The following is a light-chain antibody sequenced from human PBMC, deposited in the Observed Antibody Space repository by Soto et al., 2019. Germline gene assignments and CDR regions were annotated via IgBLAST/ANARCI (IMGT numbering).Light chain of an antibody. CDR2: DVS. J-gene: IGLJ1*01. CDR3: SSYTSYTSYV. CDR1: SSDVGGYKY. V-gene: IGLV2-14*01. Sequence: QSVLTQPASVSGSPGQSIAISCTGTSSDVGGYKYVSWYQQYPGKAPKLMIYDVSNRPTGVPDRFSGSKSGNTASPTISGLQSEDEADYYCSSYTSYTSYVFGTGTKLTVL.